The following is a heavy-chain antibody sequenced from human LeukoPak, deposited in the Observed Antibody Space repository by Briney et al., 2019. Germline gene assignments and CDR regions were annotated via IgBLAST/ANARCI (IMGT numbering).Heavy chain of an antibody. CDR2: IYYSGST. J-gene: IGHJ6*03. Sequence: SETLSLTCTVSGGSISSYYWSWIRQPPGKGLEWIGYIYYSGSTNYNPSLKSRVTISVDTSKNQFSLKLSSVTAADTAVYYCARGPEKKDYYYYYYMDVWGKGTTVTVSS. V-gene: IGHV4-59*01. CDR1: GGSISSYY. CDR3: ARGPEKKDYYYYYYMDV. D-gene: IGHD1-14*01.